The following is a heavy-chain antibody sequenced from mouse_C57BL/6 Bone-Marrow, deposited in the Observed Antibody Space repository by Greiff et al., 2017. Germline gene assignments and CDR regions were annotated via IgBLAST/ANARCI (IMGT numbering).Heavy chain of an antibody. CDR1: GYTFTDYY. CDR3: ARWNSNHGAWFAY. CDR2: INPNNGGT. V-gene: IGHV1-26*01. D-gene: IGHD2-5*01. Sequence: EVQLQQSGPELVKPGASVKISCKASGYTFTDYYMNWVKQSHGKSLEWIGDINPNNGGTSYNQKFKGKATLTVDKSSSTAYMELRSLTSEDSAVYYCARWNSNHGAWFAYWGQGTLVTVSA. J-gene: IGHJ3*01.